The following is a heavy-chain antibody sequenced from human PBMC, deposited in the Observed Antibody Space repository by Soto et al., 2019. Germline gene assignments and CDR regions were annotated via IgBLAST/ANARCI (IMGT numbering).Heavy chain of an antibody. J-gene: IGHJ6*02. V-gene: IGHV3-21*01. Sequence: GGSLRLSCAASGFTFSSYSMNWVRQAPGKGLEWVSSISSSSSYIYYADSVKGRFTISRDNAKNSLYLQMNSLRAEDTAVYYCARDHSSSWYRGIEDYYYGMDVWGQGTTVTVSS. D-gene: IGHD6-13*01. CDR3: ARDHSSSWYRGIEDYYYGMDV. CDR2: ISSSSSYI. CDR1: GFTFSSYS.